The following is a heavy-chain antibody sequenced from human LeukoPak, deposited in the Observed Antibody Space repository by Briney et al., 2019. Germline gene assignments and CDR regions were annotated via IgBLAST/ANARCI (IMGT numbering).Heavy chain of an antibody. Sequence: ASVKVSCKASGYTFTSYDINWVRQATGQGLEWMGWMNPNSGNTGYAQKFQGRVTMTRSTSVSTAYMELSSLGSEDTAVYHCARVVSGGWSDSWGQGTLVTVSS. D-gene: IGHD2-15*01. CDR2: MNPNSGNT. CDR1: GYTFTSYD. CDR3: ARVVSGGWSDS. V-gene: IGHV1-8*01. J-gene: IGHJ5*01.